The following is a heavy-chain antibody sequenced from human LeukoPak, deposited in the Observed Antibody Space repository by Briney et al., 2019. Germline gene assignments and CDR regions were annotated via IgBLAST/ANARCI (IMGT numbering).Heavy chain of an antibody. CDR3: ARGDKQLVFNRRTGGIDP. Sequence: GGSLRLSCAASGFSFGNFWMSWVRQAPGRGLQWVASMKGDASLIYYVDSVKGRFTISRDNSKTTLYLQMNSLRAEDTALYYCARGDKQLVFNRRTGGIDPWGQGTLVTVSS. CDR2: MKGDASLI. CDR1: GFSFGNFW. J-gene: IGHJ5*02. D-gene: IGHD6-13*01. V-gene: IGHV3-7*01.